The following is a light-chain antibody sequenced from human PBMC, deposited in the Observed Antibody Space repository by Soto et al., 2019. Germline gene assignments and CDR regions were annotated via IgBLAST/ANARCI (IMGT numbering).Light chain of an antibody. CDR3: QQYNSYSWT. CDR2: KAS. V-gene: IGKV1-5*03. CDR1: QSISSW. Sequence: EIRVSKSASTLSASVVDRVTITCRASQSISSWLAWYQQKPGKAPKLLIYKASSLESGVPSRFSGSGSGTEFTLTISSLQPDDFATYYCQQYNSYSWTFAQGTRWIS. J-gene: IGKJ1*01.